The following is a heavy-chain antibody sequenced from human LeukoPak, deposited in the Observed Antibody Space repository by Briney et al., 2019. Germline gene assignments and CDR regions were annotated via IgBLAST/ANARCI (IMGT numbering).Heavy chain of an antibody. Sequence: ASVKVSCKASGYTFTSYDINWVRQATGQGLEWMGWMNPNSSNTGYAQKFQGRVTITRNTSISTAYMELSSLRSEDTAVYYCARGLPDYGDYEFDYWGQGTLVTVSS. CDR2: MNPNSSNT. CDR1: GYTFTSYD. V-gene: IGHV1-8*03. J-gene: IGHJ4*02. CDR3: ARGLPDYGDYEFDY. D-gene: IGHD4-17*01.